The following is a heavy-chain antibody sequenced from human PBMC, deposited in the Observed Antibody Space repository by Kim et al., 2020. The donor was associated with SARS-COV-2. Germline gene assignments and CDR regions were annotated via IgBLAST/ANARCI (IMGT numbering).Heavy chain of an antibody. V-gene: IGHV1-46*01. CDR3: ARFAPFDY. J-gene: IGHJ4*02. Sequence: GGSTIYAQKFQGRVTMTRDTSTSTVYMELSSLRSEDTAVYYCARFAPFDYWGQGTLVTVSS. CDR2: GGST.